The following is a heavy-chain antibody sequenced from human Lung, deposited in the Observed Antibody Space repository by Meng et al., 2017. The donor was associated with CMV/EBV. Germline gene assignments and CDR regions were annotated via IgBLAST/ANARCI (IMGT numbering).Heavy chain of an antibody. V-gene: IGHV1-2*02. CDR1: GYTFTGYY. CDR3: ARRYSSGYSNWFDP. CDR2: INPNSGGT. Sequence: KASGYTFTGYYMHWVRQAPEQGLEWMGWINPNSGGTNYAQKFQGRVTMTRDTSISTAYMELSRLRSDDTAVYYCARRYSSGYSNWFDPWGQGTLVTVSS. D-gene: IGHD3-22*01. J-gene: IGHJ5*02.